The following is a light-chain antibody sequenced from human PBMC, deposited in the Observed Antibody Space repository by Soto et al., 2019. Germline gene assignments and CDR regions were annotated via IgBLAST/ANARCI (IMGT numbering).Light chain of an antibody. Sequence: EIVLTQSPGTLSLSPGERATLSCRASQSVSTSYLAWYQQKPGQAPRLLIYGASTRATGIPARFSGSGSGTEFTLTITGLQSEDFAVYYCQQYNYWPRRFGQGTKVDIK. J-gene: IGKJ1*01. V-gene: IGKV3-15*01. CDR1: QSVSTSY. CDR3: QQYNYWPRR. CDR2: GAS.